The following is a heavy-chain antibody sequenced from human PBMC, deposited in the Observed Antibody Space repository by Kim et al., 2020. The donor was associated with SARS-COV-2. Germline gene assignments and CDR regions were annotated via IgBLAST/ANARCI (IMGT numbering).Heavy chain of an antibody. V-gene: IGHV3-30*01. CDR3: ARDLGRGIGYYYGMDV. D-gene: IGHD3-10*01. Sequence: DSVKGRFTISRDNSKNTLYLQMNSLRAEDAAIYYCARDLGRGIGYYYGMDVWGQGTTVTVSS. J-gene: IGHJ6*02.